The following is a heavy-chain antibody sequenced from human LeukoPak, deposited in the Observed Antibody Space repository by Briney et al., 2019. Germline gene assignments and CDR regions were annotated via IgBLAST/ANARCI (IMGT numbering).Heavy chain of an antibody. V-gene: IGHV4-39*07. Sequence: PSETLSLTCTVSGGSISSSSYYWGWIRQPPGKGLEWIGSIYYSGSTYYNPSLKSRVTISVDTSKNQFSLKLSSVTAADTAVYYCARDHYYYDSSGYHRHFDYWGQGTLVTVSS. CDR3: ARDHYYYDSSGYHRHFDY. CDR2: IYYSGST. D-gene: IGHD3-22*01. J-gene: IGHJ4*02. CDR1: GGSISSSSYY.